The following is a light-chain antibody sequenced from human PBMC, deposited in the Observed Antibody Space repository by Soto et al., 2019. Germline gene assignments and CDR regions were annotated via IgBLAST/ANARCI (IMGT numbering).Light chain of an antibody. CDR2: EVS. J-gene: IGLJ1*01. V-gene: IGLV2-14*01. CDR3: SSYTSSTTRV. CDR1: SSDVGFYNF. Sequence: ALTQPASVSGSPGQSITISCTGTSSDVGFYNFVSWYQQYPGKAPKLMIYEVSNRPSGVSHRFSGSKSGNTASLTISGLQAEDEGDYYCSSYTSSTTRVFGTGTKVTVL.